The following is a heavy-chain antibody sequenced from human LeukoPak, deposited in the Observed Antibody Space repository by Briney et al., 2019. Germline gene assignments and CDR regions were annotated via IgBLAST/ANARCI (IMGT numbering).Heavy chain of an antibody. CDR1: GGTFSSYA. D-gene: IGHD3-22*01. CDR2: FIPIFGTA. J-gene: IGHJ4*02. CDR3: ARRLNYYDSSGYPSSSDY. V-gene: IGHV1-69*05. Sequence: SVKVSCKASGGTFSSYAISWVRQAPGQGPRGWGRFIPIFGTANYAQKFQGRVTITTDESASTAYMELSSLRSEDTAVYYCARRLNYYDSSGYPSSSDYWGQGTLVTVSS.